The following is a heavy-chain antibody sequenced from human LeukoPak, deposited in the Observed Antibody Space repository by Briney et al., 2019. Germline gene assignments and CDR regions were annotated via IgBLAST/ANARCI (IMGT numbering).Heavy chain of an antibody. CDR2: IIPILGIA. V-gene: IGHV1-69*04. Sequence: SVKVSCKASGGTFSSYAISGVRQAPGQGLEWMGRIIPILGIANYAQKFQGRVTITADKSTSTAYMELSSLRSEDTAVYYCARARTAYCGGDCYLRSFFGEFVDDYWGQGTLVTVSS. CDR1: GGTFSSYA. CDR3: ARARTAYCGGDCYLRSFFGEFVDDY. D-gene: IGHD2-21*02. J-gene: IGHJ4*02.